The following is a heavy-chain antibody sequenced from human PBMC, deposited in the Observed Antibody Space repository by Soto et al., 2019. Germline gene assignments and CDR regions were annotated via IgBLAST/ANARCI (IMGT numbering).Heavy chain of an antibody. CDR1: GGSFSGYY. CDR3: ARDPLHRSRGPSSPWFDP. V-gene: IGHV4-34*01. CDR2: INHSGST. Sequence: SETLSLTCAVYGGSFSGYYWSWIRQPPGKGLEWIGEINHSGSTNYNPSLKSRVTISVDTSKNQFSLKLSSVTAADTAVYYCARDPLHRSRGPSSPWFDPWGQGTLVTVSS. D-gene: IGHD3-10*01. J-gene: IGHJ5*02.